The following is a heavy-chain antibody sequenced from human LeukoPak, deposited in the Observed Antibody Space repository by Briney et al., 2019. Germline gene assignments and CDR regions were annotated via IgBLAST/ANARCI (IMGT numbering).Heavy chain of an antibody. D-gene: IGHD6-13*01. CDR1: GYTFTSYG. CDR3: ASPYPGIAAAGNSYYYGMDV. CDR2: ISADNGNT. J-gene: IGHJ6*01. V-gene: IGHV1-18*01. Sequence: ASVKVSCKASGYTFTSYGISWVRQAPGQGLEWMGWISADNGNTKYSQKFQGRVTITRDTSASTAYMELSSLRSEDTAVYYCASPYPGIAAAGNSYYYGMDVWXXXTXXXVSX.